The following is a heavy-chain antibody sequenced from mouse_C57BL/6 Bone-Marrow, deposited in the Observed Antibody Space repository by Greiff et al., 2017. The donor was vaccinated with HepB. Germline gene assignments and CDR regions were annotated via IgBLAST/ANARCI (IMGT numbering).Heavy chain of an antibody. CDR3: ARELGRASYWYFDV. Sequence: EVQLVESGPVLVKPGASVKMSCKASGYTFTDYYMNWVKQSHGKSLEWIGVINPYNGGTSYNQKFKGKATLTVDKSSSTAYMELNSLTSEDSAVYYCARELGRASYWYFDVWGTGTTVTVSS. D-gene: IGHD4-1*01. J-gene: IGHJ1*03. CDR1: GYTFTDYY. CDR2: INPYNGGT. V-gene: IGHV1-19*01.